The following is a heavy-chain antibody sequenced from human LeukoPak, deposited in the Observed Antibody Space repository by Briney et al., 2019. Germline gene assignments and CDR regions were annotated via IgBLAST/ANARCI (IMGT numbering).Heavy chain of an antibody. Sequence: ASVKVSCKASGGTFSSYAVSWVRLTPGQGLEWLGGISAYNGNTNYAQKLQGRVTMTTDTSTSTAYMELRSLRSDDTAVYYCARGYYEGDYWGQGTLVTVSS. CDR2: ISAYNGNT. V-gene: IGHV1-18*01. D-gene: IGHD3-22*01. CDR1: GGTFSSYA. J-gene: IGHJ4*02. CDR3: ARGYYEGDY.